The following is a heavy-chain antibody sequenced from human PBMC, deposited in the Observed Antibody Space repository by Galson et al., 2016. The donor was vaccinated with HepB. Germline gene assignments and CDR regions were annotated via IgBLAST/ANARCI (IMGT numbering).Heavy chain of an antibody. Sequence: SLRLSCAASGFTFRNYGMTWVRQAPGKGLEVVSSISRSGDSTDYADSVKGRFTISRDNAKNSLYLEMNSLRAEDTAVYYCGCLPRGLRLNYWGQGTLVTVSS. CDR1: GFTFRNYG. D-gene: IGHD3-16*01. CDR3: GCLPRGLRLNY. CDR2: ISRSGDST. V-gene: IGHV3-23*01. J-gene: IGHJ4*02.